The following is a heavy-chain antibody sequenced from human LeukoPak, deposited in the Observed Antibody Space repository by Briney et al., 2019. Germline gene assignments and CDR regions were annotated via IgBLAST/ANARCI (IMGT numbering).Heavy chain of an antibody. Sequence: GGSLRLSCAASGFTFSSYEMNWVRQAPGKGREWVSYIISSGRTIYYTDSVKGPFTTSTANAKNSLYLQINSPRDKSTSVYYCARDQVKGMNYYYYMDVWGKGTTVTVSS. CDR1: GFTFSSYE. J-gene: IGHJ6*03. CDR3: ARDQVKGMNYYYYMDV. CDR2: IISSGRTI. D-gene: IGHD4-11*01. V-gene: IGHV3-48*03.